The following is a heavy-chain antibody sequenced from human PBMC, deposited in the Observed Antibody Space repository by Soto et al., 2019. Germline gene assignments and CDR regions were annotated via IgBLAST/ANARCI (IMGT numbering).Heavy chain of an antibody. CDR3: AKEFPPQTVVKPFDI. Sequence: EVQLLESGGGLVQPGGSLRLSCAASGFTFNNNALSWVRQAPGKGLEWVSDISGSGGSTYYADSVKGRFTISRDNSKNTLYLQMNSLRAEDTAIYYCAKEFPPQTVVKPFDIWGRGTMVTVSS. CDR2: ISGSGGST. J-gene: IGHJ3*02. D-gene: IGHD2-2*01. V-gene: IGHV3-23*01. CDR1: GFTFNNNA.